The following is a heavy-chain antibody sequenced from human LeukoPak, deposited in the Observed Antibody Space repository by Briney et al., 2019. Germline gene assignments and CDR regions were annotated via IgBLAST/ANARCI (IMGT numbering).Heavy chain of an antibody. D-gene: IGHD4-17*01. CDR2: INPSGGST. CDR1: GYTFTSYY. J-gene: IGHJ4*02. CDR3: ARGLLTVITMNVQQ. V-gene: IGHV1-46*03. Sequence: ATVYLSCKASGYTFTSYYMNWVRQAPGQGLEWMGFINPSGGSTSYAQKFQGRVTMTRDTSTSTVYMELSSLRSEDTAVYYCARGLLTVITMNVQQWGQGTLVTVSS.